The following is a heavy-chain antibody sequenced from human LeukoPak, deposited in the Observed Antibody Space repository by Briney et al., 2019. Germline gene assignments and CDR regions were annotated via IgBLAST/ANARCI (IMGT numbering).Heavy chain of an antibody. CDR2: INGDGSST. CDR1: GFTFTTYW. D-gene: IGHD2-15*01. CDR3: TREQCIGGSGYSGYVADH. V-gene: IGHV3-74*01. J-gene: IGHJ4*02. Sequence: GGSLRLSCAASGFTFTTYWMHWVRQAPGKGPVWVSRINGDGSSTRYADSVQGRFTISRDNAKNTLYLQMNSLRVEDTAVYYCTREQCIGGSGYSGYVADHWGQGALVTVSS.